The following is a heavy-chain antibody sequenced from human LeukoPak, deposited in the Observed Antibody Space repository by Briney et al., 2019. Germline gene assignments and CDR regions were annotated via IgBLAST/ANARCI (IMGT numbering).Heavy chain of an antibody. J-gene: IGHJ5*02. Sequence: GGSLRLSCAPSGFTFSHYWISWVRQAPGKGLEWVSAISGSGGSTYCADSVKGRFTISRDNSKNTLYLQMNSLRAEDTAVYYCAKRPVRGVIQNWFDPWGQGTLVTVSS. CDR3: AKRPVRGVIQNWFDP. CDR2: ISGSGGST. V-gene: IGHV3-23*01. CDR1: GFTFSHYW. D-gene: IGHD3-10*01.